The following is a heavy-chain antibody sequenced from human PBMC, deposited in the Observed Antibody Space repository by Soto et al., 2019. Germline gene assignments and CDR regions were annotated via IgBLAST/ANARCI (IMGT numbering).Heavy chain of an antibody. J-gene: IGHJ5*02. V-gene: IGHV3-11*06. Sequence: PXGSLRLSFSASGFSFSDYYMSWIRQAPGKGPDWVAYLSGTTSDTNSADFVKGRFIISRDNAKNSLYLQMNSLRAEDTAMYYCAREVLVARTWGFDHWGQGSLVTVSS. CDR3: AREVLVARTWGFDH. CDR2: LSGTTSDT. CDR1: GFSFSDYY. D-gene: IGHD6-13*01.